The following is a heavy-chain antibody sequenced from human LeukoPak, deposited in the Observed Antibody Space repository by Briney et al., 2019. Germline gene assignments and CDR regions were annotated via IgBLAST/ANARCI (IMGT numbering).Heavy chain of an antibody. J-gene: IGHJ4*02. Sequence: GGSLRLSCAASGFTFSSYAMHWVRQAPGKGLEWVSVIYSGGSTYYADSVKGRFTISRDNSKNTLYLQMNSLRAEDTAVYYCPKSLGYSSSWYYFDYWGQGTLVTVSS. D-gene: IGHD6-13*01. CDR1: GFTFSSYA. CDR3: PKSLGYSSSWYYFDY. V-gene: IGHV3-NL1*01. CDR2: IYSGGST.